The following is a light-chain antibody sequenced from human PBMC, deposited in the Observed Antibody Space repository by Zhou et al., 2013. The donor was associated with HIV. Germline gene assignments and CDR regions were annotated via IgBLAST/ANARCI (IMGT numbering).Light chain of an antibody. Sequence: EIVMTQSPATLSVSPGERATLSCRASQSVSSNLAWYQQKPGQAPRLLIYGASTRATGIPARFSGSGSGTEFTLTISSLQSEDFAVYYCQNYGTSPLYSFGQGTKLEIK. CDR1: QSVSSN. J-gene: IGKJ2*03. CDR2: GAS. V-gene: IGKV3-15*01. CDR3: QNYGTSPLYS.